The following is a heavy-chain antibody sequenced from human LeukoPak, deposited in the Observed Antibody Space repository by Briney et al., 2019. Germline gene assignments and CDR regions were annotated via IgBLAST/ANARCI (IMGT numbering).Heavy chain of an antibody. V-gene: IGHV3-23*01. CDR2: ISGSGGSI. D-gene: IGHD3-3*01. CDR3: AKPPYYDFWSGYPNNWFDP. J-gene: IGHJ5*02. Sequence: PGGSLRLSCAASGFTFSSYAMSWVRQAPGKGLEWVSAISGSGGSIYYADSVKGRFTISRDNSKNTLYLQMNSLRAEDTAVYYCAKPPYYDFWSGYPNNWFDPWGQGTLVTVSS. CDR1: GFTFSSYA.